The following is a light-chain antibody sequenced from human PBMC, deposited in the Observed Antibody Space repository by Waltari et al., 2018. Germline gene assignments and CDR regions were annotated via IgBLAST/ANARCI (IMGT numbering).Light chain of an antibody. CDR1: GSDIGASNY. V-gene: IGLV2-14*03. CDR3: TSFSRAKTWV. CDR2: GVS. J-gene: IGLJ3*02. Sequence: QSALTQPASVSGSPRKEITISCTGTGSDIGASNYVCWYQQHSGKAPRLIIFGVSDRPSGISNRFSGSKSGNTASLTISGLQAEDEADYYCTSFSRAKTWVFGGGTKVTVL.